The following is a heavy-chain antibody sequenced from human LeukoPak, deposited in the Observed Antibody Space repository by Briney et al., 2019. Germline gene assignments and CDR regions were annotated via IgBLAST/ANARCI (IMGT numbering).Heavy chain of an antibody. CDR2: INPNSGGT. J-gene: IGHJ4*02. CDR3: ARGPTLGNDF. V-gene: IGHV1-2*02. D-gene: IGHD2-15*01. CDR1: GYIFTAYY. Sequence: GASVKVSCKASGYIFTAYYMHWVRQAPGQGLEWMGWINPNSGGTNYVQKFQGRVTMTRDTSISTVYMELSRLPSDDTAVYYCARGPTLGNDFWGQGTLVTVSS.